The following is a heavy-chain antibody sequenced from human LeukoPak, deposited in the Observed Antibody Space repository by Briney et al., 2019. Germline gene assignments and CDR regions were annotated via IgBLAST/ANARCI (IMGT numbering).Heavy chain of an antibody. Sequence: GESLKISCKGSGYSFTSYWIGWVRQMPGKGLEWMGIIYPGDSDTRYSPSFQGQVTISADKSISTAYLQWSSLKASGSAMYYCARHSLHNWFDPWGQGTLVTVSS. CDR2: IYPGDSDT. CDR1: GYSFTSYW. J-gene: IGHJ5*02. CDR3: ARHSLHNWFDP. V-gene: IGHV5-51*01. D-gene: IGHD2-21*01.